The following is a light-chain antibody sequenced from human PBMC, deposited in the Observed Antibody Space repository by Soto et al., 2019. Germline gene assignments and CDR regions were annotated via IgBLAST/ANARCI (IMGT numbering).Light chain of an antibody. CDR2: AAS. J-gene: IGKJ4*01. CDR1: QGISSW. V-gene: IGKV1-12*01. CDR3: QQANSFPLT. Sequence: DIQMTQSPSSVSASVVDRVTITCRASQGISSWLAWYQQKPGKGPKILIYAASSFQSGAPSSFSGSESWTDFTLSINSLQPEYFATYYCQQANSFPLTFGGGTKVEIK.